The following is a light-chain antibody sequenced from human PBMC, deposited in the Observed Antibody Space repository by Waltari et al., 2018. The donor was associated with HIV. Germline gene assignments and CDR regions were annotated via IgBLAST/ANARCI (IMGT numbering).Light chain of an antibody. CDR3: QSYDSNLSGLV. J-gene: IGLJ2*01. Sequence: HSVLTQPPSVSGAPGQKVTISCTGSRSNIGASYDVHLYQQVPGTAPRLLIHGNNYRPSGVPDRFSASRSGTSAALASTGLQADDEADYYCQSYDSNLSGLVFGGGTKLTVL. CDR1: RSNIGASYD. V-gene: IGLV1-40*01. CDR2: GNN.